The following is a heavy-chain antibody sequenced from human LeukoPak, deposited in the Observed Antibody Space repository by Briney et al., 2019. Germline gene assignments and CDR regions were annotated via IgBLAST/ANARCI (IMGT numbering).Heavy chain of an antibody. Sequence: PSETLSLTCTVSGGSISSYYWSWIRQPPGKGLEWIGYIYYSGSTNYNPSLKSRVTISVDTSKNQFSLKLASVTAADTAVYYCARGSSGWSPYDYWGQGTLVTVSS. D-gene: IGHD6-19*01. V-gene: IGHV4-59*12. CDR3: ARGSSGWSPYDY. CDR2: IYYSGST. J-gene: IGHJ4*02. CDR1: GGSISSYY.